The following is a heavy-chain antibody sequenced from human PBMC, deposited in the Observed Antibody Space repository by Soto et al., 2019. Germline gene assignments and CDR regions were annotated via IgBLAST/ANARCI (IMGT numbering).Heavy chain of an antibody. CDR2: ISYDGSHK. J-gene: IGHJ4*02. CDR3: AKDGAPRYCGRSSCHPAGAY. V-gene: IGHV3-30*03. CDR1: GFTFSNYG. D-gene: IGHD2-15*01. Sequence: QVQLVESGGGVVQPGRSLRLSCAGSGFTFSNYGLHWVRQAPGKGLEWVAVISYDGSHKYYADSVKGRFTISRDNXXXXXXXXXXXXXXXXXXXXYCAKDGAPRYCGRSSCHPAGAYWGQGTLVTVSS.